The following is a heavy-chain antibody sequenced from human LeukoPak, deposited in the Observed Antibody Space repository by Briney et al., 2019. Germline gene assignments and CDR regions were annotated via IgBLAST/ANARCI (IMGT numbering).Heavy chain of an antibody. CDR2: INHSGST. V-gene: IGHV4-34*01. CDR1: GGSFSGYY. D-gene: IGHD1-26*01. CDR3: ARRGATRHYYYYYGMDV. Sequence: SETLSLTCAVYGGSFSGYYWSWIRQPPGKGLEWIGEINHSGSTNYNPSLKSRVTISVDTSKNQFSLKLSSVTAADTAVYYCARRGATRHYYYYYGMDVWGQGTTVTVSS. J-gene: IGHJ6*02.